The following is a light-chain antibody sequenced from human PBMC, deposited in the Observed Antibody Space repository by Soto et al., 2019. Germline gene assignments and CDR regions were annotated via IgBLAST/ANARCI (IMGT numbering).Light chain of an antibody. CDR1: QSISSR. CDR2: KAS. Sequence: DIQMTQSPSTLSASVGDRVTITCRASQSISSRLAWYQQKQGKAPKLLIYKASSLESGVPSRFSGSGSGTEFTLTISSLQPDDFATYYCQQYNSYWTFGQGTKVEIK. J-gene: IGKJ1*01. V-gene: IGKV1-5*03. CDR3: QQYNSYWT.